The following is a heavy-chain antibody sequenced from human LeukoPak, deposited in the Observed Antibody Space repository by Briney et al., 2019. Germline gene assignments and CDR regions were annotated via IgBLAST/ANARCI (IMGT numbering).Heavy chain of an antibody. J-gene: IGHJ4*02. CDR2: ISYDGSNK. Sequence: GRSLRLSCAASGFTFSSYGMHWVRQAPGKGLEWVAVISYDGSNKYYADSVKGRFTISRDNSKNTLYLQMNSLRAEDTAVYYCARADDDYWGQGTLVTVSS. CDR3: ARADDDY. V-gene: IGHV3-30*03. CDR1: GFTFSSYG.